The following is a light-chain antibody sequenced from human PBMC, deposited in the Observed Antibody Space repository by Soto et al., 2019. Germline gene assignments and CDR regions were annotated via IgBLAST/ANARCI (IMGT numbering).Light chain of an antibody. V-gene: IGKV1-5*01. CDR1: QSISSG. J-gene: IGKJ1*01. Sequence: DSQMTQSASTLSASVGDRVTITCRGSQSISSGLAWYQQKPAKAPTLLIYDASSLESGVPSRFSASGSGTEFTLTISSLQPDDFATYYCQQYNSYSTWTFGQGTKVDI. CDR2: DAS. CDR3: QQYNSYSTWT.